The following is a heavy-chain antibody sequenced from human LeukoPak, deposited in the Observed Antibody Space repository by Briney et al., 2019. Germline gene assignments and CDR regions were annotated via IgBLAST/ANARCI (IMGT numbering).Heavy chain of an antibody. D-gene: IGHD3-22*01. CDR1: GFTFSSYS. CDR3: ARDGYYYDSSGCYSHDVAFDI. Sequence: GGSLRLSRAASGFTFSSYSMNWVRQAPGKGLEWVSSISSSSSYIYYADSVKGRFTISRDNAKNSLYLQMNSLRAEDTAVYYCARDGYYYDSSGCYSHDVAFDIWGQGTMVTVSS. CDR2: ISSSSSYI. J-gene: IGHJ3*02. V-gene: IGHV3-21*01.